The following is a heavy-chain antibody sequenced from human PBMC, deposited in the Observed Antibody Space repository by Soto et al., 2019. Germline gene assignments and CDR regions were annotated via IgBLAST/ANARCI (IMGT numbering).Heavy chain of an antibody. CDR2: INPSGGST. CDR1: GYTFTSYY. J-gene: IGHJ3*02. V-gene: IGHV1-46*01. D-gene: IGHD2-15*01. Sequence: ASVKVSCKASGYTFTSYYMHCVRQAPGQGLEWMGIINPSGGSTSYAQKFQGRVTMTRDTSTSTAYMELSSLRSEDTAVYYCAREDDVVVAAAVYAFDIWGQGTMVTVSS. CDR3: AREDDVVVAAAVYAFDI.